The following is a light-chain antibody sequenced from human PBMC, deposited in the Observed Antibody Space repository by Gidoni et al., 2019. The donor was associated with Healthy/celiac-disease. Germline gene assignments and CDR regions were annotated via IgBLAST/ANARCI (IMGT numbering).Light chain of an antibody. CDR2: DAS. J-gene: IGKJ2*01. CDR3: QQRSNWPPRYT. V-gene: IGKV3-11*01. CDR1: QSVSSY. Sequence: EIVLTQSPATLSLSPGERATLSCRASQSVSSYLAWYRQKPGQAPGPLIYDASNRASGIPARFSGSGSGPDFTLTISSLEPEDFAVYYYQQRSNWPPRYTFGQGTKLEIK.